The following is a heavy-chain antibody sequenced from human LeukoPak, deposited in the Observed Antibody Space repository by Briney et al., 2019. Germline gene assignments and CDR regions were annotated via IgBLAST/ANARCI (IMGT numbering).Heavy chain of an antibody. CDR2: IYTSGST. CDR3: AREESSSGWPYNWFDP. D-gene: IGHD6-19*01. V-gene: IGHV4-4*07. CDR1: GGSISSYY. Sequence: PSETLSLTCTVSGGSISSYYWSWIRQPAGKGLEWIGRIYTSGSTNYNPSLKSRVTISVDTSKNQFSLKLSSVTAADTAVYYCAREESSSGWPYNWFDPWGQGTLVTVSS. J-gene: IGHJ5*02.